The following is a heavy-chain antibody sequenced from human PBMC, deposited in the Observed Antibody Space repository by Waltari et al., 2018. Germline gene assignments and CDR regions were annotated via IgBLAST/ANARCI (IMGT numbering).Heavy chain of an antibody. Sequence: EVQLVESGGGLIQPGGSLRISCAASGFTVSNNYITWVRQAPGKVLECVSVIYSGGGTYYADSVRGRSTISRDKVKNTVYLQINSLRAEDTAVYYCGNIGAFDIWGQGTMVTVSS. V-gene: IGHV3-53*01. CDR2: IYSGGGT. J-gene: IGHJ3*02. CDR3: GNIGAFDI. CDR1: GFTVSNNY. D-gene: IGHD5-12*01.